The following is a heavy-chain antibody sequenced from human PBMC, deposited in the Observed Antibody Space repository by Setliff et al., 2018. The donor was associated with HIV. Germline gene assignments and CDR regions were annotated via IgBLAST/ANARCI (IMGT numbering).Heavy chain of an antibody. CDR3: AKDPTTGAVAVYYFDY. J-gene: IGHJ4*02. CDR1: GFTFSSYW. V-gene: IGHV3-74*01. Sequence: GGSLRLSCAASGFTFSSYWMHWVRQAPGKGLVWVSRINSDGSSTSYADSVKGRFTISRDNAKNTLYLQMNSLRAEDTAVYYCAKDPTTGAVAVYYFDYWGQGTLVTVSS. D-gene: IGHD6-19*01. CDR2: INSDGSST.